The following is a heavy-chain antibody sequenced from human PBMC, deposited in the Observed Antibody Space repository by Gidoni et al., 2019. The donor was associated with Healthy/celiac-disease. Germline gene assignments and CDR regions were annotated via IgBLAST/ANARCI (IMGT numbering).Heavy chain of an antibody. CDR2: IGGSGGST. CDR1: GFPFSSYA. Sequence: EVQLLESGGGLVQPGGSLRLSCAASGFPFSSYAMSWVRQGPGKGVEGVSSIGGSGGSTYYADSVKGRFTISRDNSKNTLYLQMNRLRAEDTDVYYCAKVAVAGIIGAFDNWGQGTMVTVSS. V-gene: IGHV3-23*01. J-gene: IGHJ3*02. D-gene: IGHD6-19*01. CDR3: AKVAVAGIIGAFDN.